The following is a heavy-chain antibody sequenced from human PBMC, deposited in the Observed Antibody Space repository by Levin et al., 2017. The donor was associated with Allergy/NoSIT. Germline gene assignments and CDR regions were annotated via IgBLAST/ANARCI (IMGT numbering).Heavy chain of an antibody. Sequence: GGSLRLSCKASGYTFTGYYMHWVRQAPGQGLEWMGWINPNSGGTNYAQKFQGRVTMTRDTSISTAYLELSRLRSDDTAVYYCARALYRGGSGSSIDYWGQGTLVTVS. D-gene: IGHD3-10*01. J-gene: IGHJ4*02. CDR1: GYTFTGYY. CDR2: INPNSGGT. V-gene: IGHV1-2*02. CDR3: ARALYRGGSGSSIDY.